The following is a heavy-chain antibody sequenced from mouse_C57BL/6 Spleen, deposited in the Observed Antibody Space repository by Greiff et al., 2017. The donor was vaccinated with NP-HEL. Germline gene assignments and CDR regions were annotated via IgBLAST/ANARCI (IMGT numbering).Heavy chain of an antibody. CDR3: ASGPPYDYGWAFAY. Sequence: QVQLKQSGPELVKPGASVKISCKASGYAFSSSWMNWVKQRPGKGLEWIGRIYPGDGDTNYNGKFKGKATLTADKSSSTAYMQLRSLTSEDSAVYFCASGPPYDYGWAFAYWGQGTLVTVSA. CDR2: IYPGDGDT. V-gene: IGHV1-82*01. CDR1: GYAFSSSW. D-gene: IGHD2-4*01. J-gene: IGHJ3*01.